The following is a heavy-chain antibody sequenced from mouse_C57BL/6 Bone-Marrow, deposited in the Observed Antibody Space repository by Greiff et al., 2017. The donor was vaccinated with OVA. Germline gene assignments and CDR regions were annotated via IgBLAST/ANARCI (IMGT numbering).Heavy chain of an antibody. J-gene: IGHJ1*03. CDR1: GYTFTSYT. CDR3: AKNWDWYFDV. CDR2: ITPSSGYT. D-gene: IGHD4-1*01. Sequence: QVQLQQSGAELARPGASVKMSCKASGYTFTSYTMHWVKQRPGQGLEWIGYITPSSGYTKYNQKFKDKATLTADKSSSTAYMQLSSLTSEDSAVYYCAKNWDWYFDVWGTGTTVTVSS. V-gene: IGHV1-4*01.